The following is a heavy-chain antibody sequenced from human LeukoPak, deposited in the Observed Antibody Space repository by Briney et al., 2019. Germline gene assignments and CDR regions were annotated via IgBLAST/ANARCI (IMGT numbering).Heavy chain of an antibody. V-gene: IGHV3-23*01. D-gene: IGHD3-22*01. CDR1: GFTFSNHG. J-gene: IGHJ4*02. CDR3: ARAAGYYYDSSGYEIDY. Sequence: GGSLRLSCAASGFTFSNHGMNWVRQAPGKGLEWVSGISGSGDTLYYADSVKGRFTISRDNSKNTLYLQMNSLRAEDTAVYYCARAAGYYYDSSGYEIDYWGQGTLVTVSS. CDR2: ISGSGDTL.